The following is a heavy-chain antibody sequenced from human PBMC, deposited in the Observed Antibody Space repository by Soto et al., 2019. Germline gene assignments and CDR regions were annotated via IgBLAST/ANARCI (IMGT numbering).Heavy chain of an antibody. V-gene: IGHV3-73*01. CDR3: TRHHDYDFWSGDAFDI. CDR1: GFTFSGSA. CDR2: IRSKANSYAT. D-gene: IGHD3-3*01. J-gene: IGHJ3*02. Sequence: GGSLRLSCAASGFTFSGSAMHWVRQASGKGLEWVGRIRSKANSYATAYAASVKGRFTISRDDSKNTAYLQMNSLKTEDTAVYYCTRHHDYDFWSGDAFDIWGQGTMVTVSS.